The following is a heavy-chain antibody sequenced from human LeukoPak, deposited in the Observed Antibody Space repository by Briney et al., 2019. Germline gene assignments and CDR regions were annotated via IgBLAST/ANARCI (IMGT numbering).Heavy chain of an antibody. CDR2: ISGSGGST. V-gene: IGHV3-23*01. J-gene: IGHJ4*02. CDR1: GFTFSIYG. Sequence: SRGSLRLSCAASGFTFSIYGMSWVRQAPGKGLEWVSSISGSGGSTYYADSVKGRFTVSRDNSKNTLYLEMNNLRAEDTAVYYCAKDPFYYDISGYPVWGQGTLVTVSS. CDR3: AKDPFYYDISGYPV. D-gene: IGHD3-22*01.